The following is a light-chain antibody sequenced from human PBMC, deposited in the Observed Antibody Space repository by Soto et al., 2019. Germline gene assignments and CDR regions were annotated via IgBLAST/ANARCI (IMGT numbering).Light chain of an antibody. CDR1: SSDVGSYHP. CDR2: EGI. CDR3: CSYAGSSSFVA. Sequence: QSVLTQPASVSGSPGQSITISCTGTSSDVGSYHPVSWYQQYPGKAPKLMIYEGIKRPSGVSDRFSGSKSGYTASLTISGLQAEDEANYYCCSYAGSSSFVAFGGGTKVTVL. V-gene: IGLV2-23*03. J-gene: IGLJ2*01.